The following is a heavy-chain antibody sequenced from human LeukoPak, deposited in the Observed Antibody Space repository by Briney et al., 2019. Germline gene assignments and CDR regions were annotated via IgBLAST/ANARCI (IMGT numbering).Heavy chain of an antibody. CDR3: ARDRLTVAGTYYYYYGMGV. Sequence: SETLSLTCTVSGGSISSYYWSWIRQPPGKGLEWIGYIYYSGSTNYNPSLKSRVTISVDTSKNQFSLKLSSVTAADTAVYYCARDRLTVAGTYYYYYGMGVWGQGTTVTVSS. CDR1: GGSISSYY. V-gene: IGHV4-59*12. J-gene: IGHJ6*02. CDR2: IYYSGST. D-gene: IGHD6-19*01.